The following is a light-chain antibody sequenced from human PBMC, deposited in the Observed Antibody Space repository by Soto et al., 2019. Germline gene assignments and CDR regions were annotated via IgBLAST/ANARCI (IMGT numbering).Light chain of an antibody. CDR1: SSDIGSNNY. CDR3: SSYTTTTRL. CDR2: EVS. J-gene: IGLJ3*02. V-gene: IGLV2-14*01. Sequence: QSALTQPASVSGSPGQSITIPCTGTSSDIGSNNYVSWFQQRPGKVPTLIIYEVSNRPSGVSTHFSGSKSGNTASLTISGLLPEDEAEYYCSSYTTTTRLFGGGTKVTVL.